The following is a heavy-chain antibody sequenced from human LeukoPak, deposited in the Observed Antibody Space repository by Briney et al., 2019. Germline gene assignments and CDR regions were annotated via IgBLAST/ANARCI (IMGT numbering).Heavy chain of an antibody. D-gene: IGHD3-10*01. J-gene: IGHJ4*02. CDR3: AKDHGRDYYGSGRYDY. Sequence: GGSLRLSCAASGFTFSSYEMNWVRQAPGKGLEWVSYISSSGSTIYYADSVKGRFTISRDNAKNTLYLQMNSLRAEDTAVYYCAKDHGRDYYGSGRYDYWGQGTLVTVSS. CDR1: GFTFSSYE. V-gene: IGHV3-48*03. CDR2: ISSSGSTI.